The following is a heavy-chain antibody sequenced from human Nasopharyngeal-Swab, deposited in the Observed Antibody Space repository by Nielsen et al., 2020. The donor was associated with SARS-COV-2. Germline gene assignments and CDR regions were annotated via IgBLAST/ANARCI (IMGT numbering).Heavy chain of an antibody. CDR3: ARGYSSNWGDELDYFDH. J-gene: IGHJ4*02. Sequence: SVKVSCKASGGIFSGHIMSWVRQAPGQGLEWMGGIIPMFDTAKYAQKFQDRVTISADESTSTAYMELSSLRSEDTAVYYCARGYSSNWGDELDYFDHWGQGTPVTVSS. V-gene: IGHV1-69*13. CDR2: IIPMFDTA. D-gene: IGHD7-27*01. CDR1: GGIFSGHI.